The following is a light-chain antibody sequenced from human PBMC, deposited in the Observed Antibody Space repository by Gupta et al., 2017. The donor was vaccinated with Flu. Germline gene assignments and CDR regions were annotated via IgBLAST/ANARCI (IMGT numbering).Light chain of an antibody. CDR3: QQYSNSRHT. V-gene: IGKV3-20*01. Sequence: EVVLTQSPGTLSLSPGERVTLSCRASQSINTNYLAWYQQKPGQAPRLLIFSTSSRATGIPDRFSGSGSGTDFTLPIIRLEPEDFALYYCQQYSNSRHTFGQGTKLQIK. CDR1: QSINTNY. CDR2: STS. J-gene: IGKJ2*01.